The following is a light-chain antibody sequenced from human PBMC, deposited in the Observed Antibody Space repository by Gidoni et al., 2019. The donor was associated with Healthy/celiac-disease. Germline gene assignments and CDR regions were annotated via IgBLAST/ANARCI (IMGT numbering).Light chain of an antibody. J-gene: IGKJ1*01. CDR1: QSVSSY. V-gene: IGKV3-11*01. Sequence: EIVVTQSPATLSLSPVASATQSCRASQSVSSYLAWYQQKPGHAPRLLIYDASNRATGISARFSGSGSGTDFTLTISSLEPEDFAVYYCQQRSNWLWTFGQGTQVEIK. CDR2: DAS. CDR3: QQRSNWLWT.